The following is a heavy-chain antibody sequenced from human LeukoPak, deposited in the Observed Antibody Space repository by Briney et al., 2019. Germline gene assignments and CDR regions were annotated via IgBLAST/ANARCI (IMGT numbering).Heavy chain of an antibody. CDR1: GFTFSSSW. V-gene: IGHV3-7*01. Sequence: GGSLRLSCAASGFTFSSSWMSWVRQAPGKGLEWVANIKQDGSEKYYVDSVKGRFTISRDNAKNSLYLQMNRLRAEDTAVYYCAREWGYCSSTSFFDFDYWGQGTLVTVSS. CDR3: AREWGYCSSTSFFDFDY. CDR2: IKQDGSEK. D-gene: IGHD2-2*01. J-gene: IGHJ4*02.